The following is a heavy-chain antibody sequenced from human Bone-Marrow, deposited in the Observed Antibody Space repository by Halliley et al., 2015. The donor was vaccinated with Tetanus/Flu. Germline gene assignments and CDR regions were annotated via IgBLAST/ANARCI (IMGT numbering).Heavy chain of an antibody. D-gene: IGHD3-9*01. V-gene: IGHV4-4*02. CDR3: ARERRYYDNDGYYHYYIDY. J-gene: IGHJ4*02. CDR1: GDSISNSNW. CDR2: MYHSGTT. Sequence: TLSLTCTVSGDSISNSNWWSWVRQSPGKGLEFIGEMYHSGTTNYNPSLKSRVTISMDKSKNRFSLRVTSMTAADTAVYYCARERRYYDNDGYYHYYIDYWGQGTQVTVSA.